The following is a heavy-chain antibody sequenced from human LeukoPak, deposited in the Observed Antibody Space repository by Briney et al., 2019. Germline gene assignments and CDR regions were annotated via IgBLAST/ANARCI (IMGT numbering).Heavy chain of an antibody. CDR2: IRSKAYGGTT. Sequence: GRSLRLSCTASGFTFGDYAMSWFRQAPGKGLEWVGFIRSKAYGGTTEYAASVKGRFTIPRDDSKSIAYLQMNSLKTEDTAVYYCTSSGYRGPEYIQHWGQGILVTVSS. D-gene: IGHD3-22*01. V-gene: IGHV3-49*03. CDR3: TSSGYRGPEYIQH. CDR1: GFTFGDYA. J-gene: IGHJ1*01.